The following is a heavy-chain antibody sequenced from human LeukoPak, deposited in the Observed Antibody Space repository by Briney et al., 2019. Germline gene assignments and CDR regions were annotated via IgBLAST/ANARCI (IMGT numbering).Heavy chain of an antibody. D-gene: IGHD2/OR15-2a*01. CDR3: ARGRSISNVNAPPVDY. CDR2: INPNTGDT. J-gene: IGHJ4*02. CDR1: GYTFTGYF. Sequence: ASVKVSCKASGYTFTGYFMIWLRQAPGQGLEWMAWINPNTGDTRYLHKFQGRVTVTRDTSISPVYMELNNLRFDDTAVYYCARGRSISNVNAPPVDYWGQGTLVSVSS. V-gene: IGHV1-2*02.